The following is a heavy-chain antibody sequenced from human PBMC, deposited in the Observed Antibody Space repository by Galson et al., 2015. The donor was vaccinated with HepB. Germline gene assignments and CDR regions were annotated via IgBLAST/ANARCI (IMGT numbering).Heavy chain of an antibody. D-gene: IGHD3-3*01. V-gene: IGHV3-48*01. Sequence: SLRLSCAASGFTFSSYSMNWVRQAPGKGLEWVSYISSSSSTIYYADSVKGRFTISRDNAKNSLYLQMNSLRAEDTAVYYCARESSLLERSYYYYYMDVWGKGTTVTVSS. CDR3: ARESSLLERSYYYYYMDV. CDR1: GFTFSSYS. CDR2: ISSSSSTI. J-gene: IGHJ6*03.